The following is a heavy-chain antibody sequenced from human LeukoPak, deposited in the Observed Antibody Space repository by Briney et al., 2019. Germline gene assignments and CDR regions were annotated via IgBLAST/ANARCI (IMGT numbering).Heavy chain of an antibody. D-gene: IGHD6-13*01. CDR3: ARDPSSSWYYFDY. J-gene: IGHJ4*02. Sequence: ASVKVSCKASGGTFSSYAISWVRQAPGQGLEWMGRIIPILGIANYAQKFQGRVTITADKSTSTAYMELSSLRSEDTAVYYCARDPSSSWYYFDYWGQGTLVTVSS. V-gene: IGHV1-69*04. CDR1: GGTFSSYA. CDR2: IIPILGIA.